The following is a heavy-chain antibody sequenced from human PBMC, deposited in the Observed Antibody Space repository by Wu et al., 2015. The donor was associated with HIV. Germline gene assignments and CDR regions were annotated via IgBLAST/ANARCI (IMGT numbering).Heavy chain of an antibody. J-gene: IGHJ4*02. CDR2: AIPMFGAS. V-gene: IGHV1-69*13. Sequence: QVQLVQSGAEVKKPGSSVKISCKTSGGTFSNYAISWVRQAPGQGLEWVGRAIPMFGASDYARKFQGRITIKADDSTSTVSMELRSLTSQDTALYFCMRRQQLVDQWGQGTLITVSS. CDR1: GGTFSNYA. CDR3: MRRQQLVDQ. D-gene: IGHD6-13*01.